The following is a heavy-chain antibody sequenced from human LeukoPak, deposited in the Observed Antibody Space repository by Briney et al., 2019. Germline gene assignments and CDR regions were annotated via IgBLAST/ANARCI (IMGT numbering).Heavy chain of an antibody. CDR3: TTATHYYDGSYYYLVIDH. CDR2: ITSKTDRGKT. CDR1: GFTFSNAW. V-gene: IGHV3-15*01. J-gene: IGHJ4*02. Sequence: GGSLRLSCAASGFTFSNAWIRWGSQAPGNGLEWGGGITSKTDRGKTDYAAPVKVRFTNSRNDSKSTLYLQMNSLKTEDTAVYFCTTATHYYDGSYYYLVIDHWGQGPLVTVSS. D-gene: IGHD3-22*01.